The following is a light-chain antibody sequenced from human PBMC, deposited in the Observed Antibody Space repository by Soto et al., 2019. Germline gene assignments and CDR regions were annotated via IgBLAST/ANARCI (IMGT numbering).Light chain of an antibody. CDR3: QQRSNWPLT. Sequence: EIVLTQSPGTLSLSPGERATLSCRASQSVSNNYLAWYQQKPGQAPRLLIYGASNRATGIPDRFSGSGSGTDFTLTISRLEPEDFAMYYCQQRSNWPLTFGRGTKVDIK. CDR2: GAS. V-gene: IGKV3D-20*02. J-gene: IGKJ4*01. CDR1: QSVSNNY.